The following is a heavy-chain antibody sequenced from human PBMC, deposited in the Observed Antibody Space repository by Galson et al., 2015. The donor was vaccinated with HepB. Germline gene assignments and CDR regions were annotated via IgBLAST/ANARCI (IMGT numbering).Heavy chain of an antibody. D-gene: IGHD3-9*01. Sequence: SLRLSCAASGFTFSSYAMSWVRQAPGRGLEWVSAISGSGGSTYYADSVKGRFTISRDNSKNTLYLQMNSLRAEDTAVYYCAKCHYDILTSYYNTEYFQHWGQGTLVTVSS. V-gene: IGHV3-23*01. J-gene: IGHJ1*01. CDR1: GFTFSSYA. CDR2: ISGSGGST. CDR3: AKCHYDILTSYYNTEYFQH.